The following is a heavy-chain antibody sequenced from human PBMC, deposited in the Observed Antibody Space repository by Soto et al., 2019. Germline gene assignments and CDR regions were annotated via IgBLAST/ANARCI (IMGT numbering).Heavy chain of an antibody. V-gene: IGHV3-33*01. CDR3: ARDNDGNSRYSQFDY. Sequence: ESGGGVVQPGSSLRLSRAASGFSFSGYGFHWVRQAPGKGLEWVAVIWHDGSKEYYADSVKGRFTVSRDSSKNTVYLQMNSLRAEDTAVYYCARDNDGNSRYSQFDYWGQGTLVTVSS. J-gene: IGHJ4*02. CDR1: GFSFSGYG. D-gene: IGHD3-16*02. CDR2: IWHDGSKE.